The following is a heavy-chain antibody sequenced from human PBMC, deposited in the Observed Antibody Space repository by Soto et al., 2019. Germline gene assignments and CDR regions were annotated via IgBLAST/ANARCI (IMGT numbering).Heavy chain of an antibody. CDR3: ARDNNDFWSLYPLAFDY. V-gene: IGHV4-4*07. Sequence: ETLSPTCSVPGGSLSKYYWSWIRQPAGKGLEWIGRISTSGHVVSKVSLRSRLTMSVDMSNNHFSLKRTSVTAADTAVYYCARDNNDFWSLYPLAFDYWGQGALVTVSS. D-gene: IGHD3-3*01. CDR1: GGSLSKYY. J-gene: IGHJ4*02. CDR2: ISTSGHV.